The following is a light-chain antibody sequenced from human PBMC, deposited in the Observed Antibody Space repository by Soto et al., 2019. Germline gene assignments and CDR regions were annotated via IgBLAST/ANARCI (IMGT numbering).Light chain of an antibody. J-gene: IGKJ1*01. CDR1: QSIGRW. Sequence: DIQMTQSPSTLSAFVGDRVTITCRASQSIGRWLAWDQQKPGKAPKLLIYDASSFESGVPSRCSGSGSGTEFTLTISSRQPDDFATYYCQQYNTYSPESTFGQGTKVAVK. CDR2: DAS. CDR3: QQYNTYSPEST. V-gene: IGKV1-5*01.